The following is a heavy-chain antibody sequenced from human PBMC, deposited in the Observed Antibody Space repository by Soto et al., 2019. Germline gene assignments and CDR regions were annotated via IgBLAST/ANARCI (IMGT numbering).Heavy chain of an antibody. D-gene: IGHD3-10*01. CDR2: IYHSGST. CDR1: GGSISSGGYS. Sequence: MASETLSLTCAVSGGSISSGGYSWSWIRQPPGKGLEWIGYIYHSGSTYYNPSLKSRVTISVDRSKNQFSLKLSSVTAADTAVYYCARAGASMVRGVIITSYFDYWGQGTLVTVSS. CDR3: ARAGASMVRGVIITSYFDY. J-gene: IGHJ4*02. V-gene: IGHV4-30-2*01.